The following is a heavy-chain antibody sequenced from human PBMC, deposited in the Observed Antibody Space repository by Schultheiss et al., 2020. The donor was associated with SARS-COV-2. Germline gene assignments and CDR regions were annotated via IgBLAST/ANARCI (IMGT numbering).Heavy chain of an antibody. CDR2: ISGSGGST. V-gene: IGHV3-23*01. D-gene: IGHD3-22*01. CDR3: AREMSYYDSSGYYGMDV. J-gene: IGHJ6*02. Sequence: GGSLRLSCAASGFTFSSYAMSWVRQAPGKGLEWVSAISGSGGSTYYADSVKGRFTISRDNSKNTLYLQMNSLRAEDTAVYYCAREMSYYDSSGYYGMDVWGQGTTVTVSS. CDR1: GFTFSSYA.